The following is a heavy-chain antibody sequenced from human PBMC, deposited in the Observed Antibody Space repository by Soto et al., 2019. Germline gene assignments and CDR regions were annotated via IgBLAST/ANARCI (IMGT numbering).Heavy chain of an antibody. J-gene: IGHJ4*02. CDR3: ARVVAIGSYYDYFAY. CDR1: GYTFTSYY. Sequence: ASVKVSCKASGYTFTSYYMHWVRQAPGQGLEWMGIINPSGGSTSYAQKFQGRVTMTRDTSTSTVYMELSSLRSEDTAVYYCARVVAIGSYYDYFAYWGQGTLVTVSS. CDR2: INPSGGST. D-gene: IGHD1-26*01. V-gene: IGHV1-46*01.